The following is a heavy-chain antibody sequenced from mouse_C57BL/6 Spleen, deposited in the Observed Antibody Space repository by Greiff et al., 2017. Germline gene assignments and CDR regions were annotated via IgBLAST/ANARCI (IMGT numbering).Heavy chain of an antibody. J-gene: IGHJ2*01. CDR2: ISPGDGDT. V-gene: IGHV1-82*01. CDR1: GYAFSSSW. CDR3: ARGHYGSSLDY. Sequence: VKLLESGPELVKPGASVKISCKASGYAFSSSWMNWVKQRPGKGLEWIGRISPGDGDTNYNGKFKGKATLTADKSSSTAYMQLSSLTSEDSAVYFCARGHYGSSLDYWGQGTTLTVSS. D-gene: IGHD1-1*01.